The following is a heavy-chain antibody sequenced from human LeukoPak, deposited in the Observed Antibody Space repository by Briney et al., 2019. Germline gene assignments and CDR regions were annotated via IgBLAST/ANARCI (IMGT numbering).Heavy chain of an antibody. Sequence: GASVKVSCKASGGTFSSYAISWVRQAPGQGLEWMGRIIPILGIANYAQKFQGRVTITADKSTSTAYMELSSLRSEDTAVYYCAREDHGDYVNGPRWGQGTLVTVSS. CDR3: AREDHGDYVNGPR. V-gene: IGHV1-69*04. D-gene: IGHD4-17*01. CDR2: IIPILGIA. CDR1: GGTFSSYA. J-gene: IGHJ4*02.